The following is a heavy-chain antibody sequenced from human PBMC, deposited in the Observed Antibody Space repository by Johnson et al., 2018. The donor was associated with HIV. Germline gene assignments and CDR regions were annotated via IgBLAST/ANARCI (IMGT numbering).Heavy chain of an antibody. CDR2: ISSSGSTI. CDR1: GFTFSDYY. J-gene: IGHJ3*02. CDR3: ARDQEAAAWQDDAFDI. D-gene: IGHD6-13*01. Sequence: QVQLVESGGGVVQPGRSLRLSCAASGFTFSDYYMSWIRQAPGQGLAWVSYISSSGSTIYYAVSVKCRFTISTDYAKHSLYLQLNSLRASDTAVYYCARDQEAAAWQDDAFDIWGQGTMVTISS. V-gene: IGHV3-11*04.